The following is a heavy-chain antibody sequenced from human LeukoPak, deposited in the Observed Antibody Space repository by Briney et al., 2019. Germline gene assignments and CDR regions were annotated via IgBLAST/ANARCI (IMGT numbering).Heavy chain of an antibody. D-gene: IGHD1-26*01. Sequence: GGSLRLSCAASGFTVSSNYMSWVRQAPGKGLEWVSVIYSGGSTYYADSVKGRFTISRDNSKNTLYLLMNSLRAEDTAVYYCARRNWEHAFDIWGQGTMVTVSS. CDR1: GFTVSSNY. CDR3: ARRNWEHAFDI. J-gene: IGHJ3*02. CDR2: IYSGGST. V-gene: IGHV3-66*01.